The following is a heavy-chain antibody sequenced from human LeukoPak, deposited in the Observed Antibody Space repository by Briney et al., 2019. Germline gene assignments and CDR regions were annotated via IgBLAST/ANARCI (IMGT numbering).Heavy chain of an antibody. J-gene: IGHJ4*02. D-gene: IGHD6-19*01. CDR3: ARDTVASLDN. CDR2: IIPMFGTT. CDR1: EVTFSSYA. Sequence: ASVKVSCKASEVTFSSYAISWVRQAPGQGLEWMGGIIPMFGTTNYAQKFQGRVTITADESTSTAYVELSSLRSEDTAIYYCARDTVASLDNWGQGTLVTVSS. V-gene: IGHV1-69*13.